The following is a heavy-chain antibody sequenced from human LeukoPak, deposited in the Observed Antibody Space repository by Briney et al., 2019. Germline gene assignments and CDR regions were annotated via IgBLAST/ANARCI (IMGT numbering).Heavy chain of an antibody. Sequence: GGSLRLSCAASGFTFSNDWMTWFRQTPGKGLEWVGNIKQDGREKYYVDSVKGRFTISRDNAKNSLYLQMNSLRVEDTAIYYCARDYVWGSSESDYWGQGTLVTVSS. CDR1: GFTFSNDW. CDR2: IKQDGREK. V-gene: IGHV3-7*01. D-gene: IGHD7-27*01. J-gene: IGHJ4*02. CDR3: ARDYVWGSSESDY.